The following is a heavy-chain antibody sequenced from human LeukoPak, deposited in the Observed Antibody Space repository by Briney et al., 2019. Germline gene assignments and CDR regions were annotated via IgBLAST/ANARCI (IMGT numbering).Heavy chain of an antibody. Sequence: GGSLRLSCAASGFTFSSYGMPWVRQAPGKGLEWVAVISYEGFNRYYADSVRGRFTISRDNSKNTLYLQMNSLRAEDTAVYYCAKGGGYSYGYYSDYWGQGTLVTVSS. D-gene: IGHD5-18*01. V-gene: IGHV3-30*18. J-gene: IGHJ4*02. CDR1: GFTFSSYG. CDR3: AKGGGYSYGYYSDY. CDR2: ISYEGFNR.